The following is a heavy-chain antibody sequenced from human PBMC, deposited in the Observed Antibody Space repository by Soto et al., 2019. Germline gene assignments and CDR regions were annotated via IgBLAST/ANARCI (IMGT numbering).Heavy chain of an antibody. V-gene: IGHV4-30-2*01. CDR2: IYHRGST. CDR3: ARDPGL. J-gene: IGHJ2*01. Sequence: QLQLQESGSGLVKPSQTLSLTCAVSGVSISSGGYSWRWIRQPPGKGLEWKGYIYHRGSTYFNPSLKSRVTISVDKSKNQFSLNLSSVTAADTDVYYGARDPGLWGRGTLITFSS. CDR1: GVSISSGGYS.